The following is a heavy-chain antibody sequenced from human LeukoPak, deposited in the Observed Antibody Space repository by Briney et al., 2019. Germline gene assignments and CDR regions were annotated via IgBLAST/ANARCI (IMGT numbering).Heavy chain of an antibody. V-gene: IGHV1-18*01. CDR3: ASTRSSSGYYYVEH. CDR2: ISAYNGNT. D-gene: IGHD3-22*01. J-gene: IGHJ1*01. CDR1: GYTFTSYG. Sequence: ASVKVSCKASGYTFTSYGVSWVRQAPGQGLEWMAWISAYNGNTNYAQKLQGRVTMTTDTSTSTAYMELRSLRSDDTAVYYCASTRSSSGYYYVEHWGQGTLVTVSS.